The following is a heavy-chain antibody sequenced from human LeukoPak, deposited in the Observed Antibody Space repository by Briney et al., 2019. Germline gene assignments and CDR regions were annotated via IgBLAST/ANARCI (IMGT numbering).Heavy chain of an antibody. V-gene: IGHV3-23*01. CDR2: ISASGDST. Sequence: HPGGSLRLSCAAYGFTFTSYAMSWVRQAPGKGLEWVSAISASGDSTYYADSVKGRFTISRDNSKNTLFLQMNSLRAEDTAMYYCASCPYSSSWYVYYWGQGTLVTVSS. J-gene: IGHJ4*02. CDR3: ASCPYSSSWYVYY. CDR1: GFTFTSYA. D-gene: IGHD6-13*01.